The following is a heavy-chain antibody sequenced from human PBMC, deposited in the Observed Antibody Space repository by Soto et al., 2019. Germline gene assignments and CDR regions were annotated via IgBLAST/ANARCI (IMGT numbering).Heavy chain of an antibody. CDR3: ARRATVDTGTYYYYGMDV. CDR1: GGSISSGGYY. D-gene: IGHD5-18*01. J-gene: IGHJ6*02. CDR2: IYYSGST. Sequence: SETLSLTCTVSGGSISSGGYYWSWIRQHPGKGLEWIGYIYYSGSTYYNPSLKSRVTISVDTSKNQFSLKLSSVTAADTAVYYCARRATVDTGTYYYYGMDVWGQGTTVTVSS. V-gene: IGHV4-31*03.